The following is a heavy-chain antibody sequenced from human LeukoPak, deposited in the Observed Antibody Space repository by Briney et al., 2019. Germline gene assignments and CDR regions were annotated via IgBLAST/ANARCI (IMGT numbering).Heavy chain of an antibody. CDR2: IYYSGST. J-gene: IGHJ6*03. CDR3: AASYYYYYYMDV. CDR1: GGSISSYY. V-gene: IGHV4-59*01. Sequence: SETLSLTCTVSGGSISSYYWSWIRQPPGKGLEWIGYIYYSGSTNYNPSLKSRVTISVDTSKNQFSLKLSSVTAADTAVYYCAASYYYYYYMDVWGRGTTVTVSS.